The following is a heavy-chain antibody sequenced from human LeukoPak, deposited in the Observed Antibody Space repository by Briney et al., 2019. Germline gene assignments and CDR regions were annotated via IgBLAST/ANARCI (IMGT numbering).Heavy chain of an antibody. Sequence: SETLSLTCFVSGGSISNGNWCTWVRQPPGKGLEWIGEIYHTGTTNYNASLESRVTISIDESTNRFSLNLRSVTAADTAVYYCAPRSPRVDAILWGQGTLVTVSS. J-gene: IGHJ4*02. CDR2: IYHTGTT. V-gene: IGHV4/OR15-8*02. CDR1: GGSISNGNW. D-gene: IGHD5-12*01. CDR3: APRSPRVDAIL.